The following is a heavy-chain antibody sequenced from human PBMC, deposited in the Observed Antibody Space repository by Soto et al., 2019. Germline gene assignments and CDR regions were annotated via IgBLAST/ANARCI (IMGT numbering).Heavy chain of an antibody. CDR2: IYSGGST. D-gene: IGHD3-9*01. Sequence: GGSLRLSCAASGFTVSSNYMSWVRQAPGKGLEWVSVIYSGGSTYYADSVKGRFTISRDNSKNTLYLQVNSLRAEDTAVYYCAREDYGYFDWDGMDVWGQGTTVTVSS. J-gene: IGHJ6*02. CDR1: GFTVSSNY. V-gene: IGHV3-53*01. CDR3: AREDYGYFDWDGMDV.